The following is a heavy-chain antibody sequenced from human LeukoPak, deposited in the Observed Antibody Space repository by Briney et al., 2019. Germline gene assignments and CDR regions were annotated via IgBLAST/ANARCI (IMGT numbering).Heavy chain of an antibody. CDR1: GGSFSRYY. D-gene: IGHD5-24*01. Sequence: PSETLSLTCAVYGGSFSRYYWSWIRQSPGKGLEWIAEIDNRGDTNYNPSVKSRVTISVDTSKNQFSLKVRSLSAADTAVYYCARGATISETGYFDFWGQGTLVTVSS. J-gene: IGHJ4*03. CDR3: ARGATISETGYFDF. V-gene: IGHV4-34*01. CDR2: IDNRGDT.